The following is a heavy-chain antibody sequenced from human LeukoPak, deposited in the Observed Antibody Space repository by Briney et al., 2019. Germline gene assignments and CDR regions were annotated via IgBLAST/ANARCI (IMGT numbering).Heavy chain of an antibody. CDR3: ARFLAAAGNDAFEI. CDR1: GFTFSSYS. D-gene: IGHD6-13*01. J-gene: IGHJ3*02. V-gene: IGHV3-21*01. CDR2: ISSSSSYI. Sequence: GGSLRLSCPASGFTFSSYSMNWVRQAPGKGLGWVSSISSSSSYIYYADSVKGRFTISRDNAKNSLYLQMNSLRAEDTAVYYCARFLAAAGNDAFEIWGQGTMVTVSS.